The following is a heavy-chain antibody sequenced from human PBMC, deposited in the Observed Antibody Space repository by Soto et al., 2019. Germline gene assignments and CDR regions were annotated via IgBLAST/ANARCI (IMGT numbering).Heavy chain of an antibody. J-gene: IGHJ4*02. CDR2: ISGSGKNT. Sequence: GGSLRLSCVASGLSFSNYDMSWVRQAPGKGLDWVSTISGSGKNTYYADSVKGRFTISRDNSRNTIYLQMNSLRAEDTAVYYCANRMYFDRYGYNYAYFDFWGQGALVTVSS. CDR3: ANRMYFDRYGYNYAYFDF. D-gene: IGHD3-9*01. CDR1: GLSFSNYD. V-gene: IGHV3-23*05.